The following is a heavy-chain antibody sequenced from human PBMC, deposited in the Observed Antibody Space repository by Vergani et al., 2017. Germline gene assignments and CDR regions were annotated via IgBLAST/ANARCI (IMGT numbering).Heavy chain of an antibody. V-gene: IGHV1-46*03. CDR2: INPSVGST. D-gene: IGHD2-2*02. CDR1: GYTFTSYY. J-gene: IGHJ3*02. CDR3: ATATILKAFDI. Sequence: QVQLVQSGAAVKKPGASVKVSCKASGYTFTSYYMHWVRQAPGQGLEWMGIINPSVGSTSYAQKFQGRVTMTRDTSTSTVYMELRSLRSEDTAVYYCATATILKAFDIWGQATMVTVSS.